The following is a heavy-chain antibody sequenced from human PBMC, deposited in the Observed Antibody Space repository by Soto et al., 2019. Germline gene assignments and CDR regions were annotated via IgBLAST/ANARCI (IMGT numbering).Heavy chain of an antibody. CDR3: ARGSETDYGDTYYYYGMDV. Sequence: GGSLRLSCAASGFTFSSYWMHWVRQAPGKGLVWVSRINSDGSSTSYADSVKGRFTISRDNAKNTLYLQMNSLRAEDTAVYYCARGSETDYGDTYYYYGMDVWGQGTTVTVSS. D-gene: IGHD4-17*01. J-gene: IGHJ6*02. V-gene: IGHV3-74*01. CDR1: GFTFSSYW. CDR2: INSDGSST.